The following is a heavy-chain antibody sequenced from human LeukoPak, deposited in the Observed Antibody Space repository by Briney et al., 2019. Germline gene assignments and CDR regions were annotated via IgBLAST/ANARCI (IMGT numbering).Heavy chain of an antibody. J-gene: IGHJ4*02. CDR3: ARATPRYGSGSYVF. V-gene: IGHV3-74*01. Sequence: GGSLRLSCAASGFTFSSYWMHWVRHAPGKGLVWVSRLNSDGSSTSYADPVKGRFTISSDNAKNTLYLQMNSVRAEDTAVYYCARATPRYGSGSYVFWGQGTLVTVSS. CDR1: GFTFSSYW. CDR2: LNSDGSST. D-gene: IGHD3-10*01.